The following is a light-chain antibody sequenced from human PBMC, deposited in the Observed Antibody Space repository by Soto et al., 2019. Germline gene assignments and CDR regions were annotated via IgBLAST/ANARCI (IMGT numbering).Light chain of an antibody. Sequence: QSVLTQPASVSGSPGQSITISCTGAVSEVAGYTYVSWYQQHPGKGPKVIIYGVSNRPSGVSNRFSGSKSGTTASLTISGLQAEDEADYYCSSFTSILGLFGGGTKLTVL. V-gene: IGLV2-14*03. CDR3: SSFTSILGL. CDR2: GVS. J-gene: IGLJ2*01. CDR1: VSEVAGYTY.